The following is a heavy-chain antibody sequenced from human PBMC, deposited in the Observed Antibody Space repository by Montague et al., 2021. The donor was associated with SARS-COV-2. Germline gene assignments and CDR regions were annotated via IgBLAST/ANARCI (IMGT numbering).Heavy chain of an antibody. V-gene: IGHV3-30*04. Sequence: SLRLSCAASAFTFTSYSLHWVRQAPGQGLEWVAIISYDGSHQYYAASVKGRFTISRDNSKNTVYLQMTSLRPEDTAVYCCARVYGSHWPPNYAMDVWGQGTTVTVSS. CDR1: AFTFTSYS. D-gene: IGHD6-13*01. CDR2: ISYDGSHQ. CDR3: ARVYGSHWPPNYAMDV. J-gene: IGHJ6*02.